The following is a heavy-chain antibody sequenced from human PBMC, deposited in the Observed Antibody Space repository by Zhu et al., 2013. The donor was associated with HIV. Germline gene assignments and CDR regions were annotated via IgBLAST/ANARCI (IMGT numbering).Heavy chain of an antibody. V-gene: IGHV4-59*01. CDR1: GGSITNYY. CDR3: AREVFAWYFDL. D-gene: IGHD2-8*01. CDR2: VSYSGSA. J-gene: IGHJ2*01. Sequence: VQLQESGPGLVKPSETLSLTCSVSGGSITNYYWSWIRQPPGKGLEYIGYVSYSGSANYNPSLKSRVTISVDTSKNQFSLKMNSVTAADTAVYYCAREVFAWYFDLWGRGTLVTVSS.